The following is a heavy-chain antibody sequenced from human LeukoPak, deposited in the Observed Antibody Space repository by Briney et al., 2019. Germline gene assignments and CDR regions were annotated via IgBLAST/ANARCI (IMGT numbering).Heavy chain of an antibody. Sequence: GRSLRLSCAASGFTFSSYAMNWVRQAPGKGLEWVSAISSSGSSTYYADSVKGRFTISRDNSKNTLYLQMNSLRAEDTAVYYCAKDRGQLVPKYNWFDPWGQGTLVTVSS. V-gene: IGHV3-23*01. D-gene: IGHD6-6*01. CDR1: GFTFSSYA. CDR3: AKDRGQLVPKYNWFDP. J-gene: IGHJ5*02. CDR2: ISSSGSST.